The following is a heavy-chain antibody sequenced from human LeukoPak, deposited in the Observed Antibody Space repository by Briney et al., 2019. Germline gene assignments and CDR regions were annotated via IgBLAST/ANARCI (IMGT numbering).Heavy chain of an antibody. V-gene: IGHV3-33*01. CDR3: AREIFGSGSYPGF. D-gene: IGHD3-10*01. CDR1: GFAFNTYA. J-gene: IGHJ4*02. CDR2: IWHDGSHK. Sequence: GGSLRLSCAASGFAFNTYAMHWVRQAPGQGLEWVALIWHDGSHKFYSDSVRGQFTISRDNSKNTVSLQMNNLRPEDTAVYYCAREIFGSGSYPGFWGQGTLVTVSS.